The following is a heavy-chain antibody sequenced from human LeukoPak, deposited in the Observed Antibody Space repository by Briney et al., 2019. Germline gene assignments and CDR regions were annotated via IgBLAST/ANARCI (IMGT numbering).Heavy chain of an antibody. Sequence: GGSLRLSCAASGFTFTDAWMSWVRQAPGKGLEWVSVIYSGGSTYYADSVKGRFTISRDNSKNTLYLQMNSLRAEDTAVYYCARGVVVAADELYYFDYWGQGTLVTVSS. D-gene: IGHD2-15*01. CDR1: GFTFTDAW. CDR2: IYSGGST. CDR3: ARGVVVAADELYYFDY. J-gene: IGHJ4*02. V-gene: IGHV3-53*01.